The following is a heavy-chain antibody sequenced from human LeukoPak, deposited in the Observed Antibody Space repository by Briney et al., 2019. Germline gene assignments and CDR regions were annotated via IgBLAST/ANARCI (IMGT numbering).Heavy chain of an antibody. Sequence: SETLSLTCNVSGGSISSSTYYWGWIRQPPGMGLEWIGNIYYSGSTYYNPSLKSRLTISVDTSQGQFSLRLSSVTAADTGLYYCTRGSYDVLTGYSTLGEYWGQGALVTVSS. CDR3: TRGSYDVLTGYSTLGEY. CDR2: IYYSGST. J-gene: IGHJ4*02. D-gene: IGHD3-9*01. V-gene: IGHV4-39*01. CDR1: GGSISSSTYY.